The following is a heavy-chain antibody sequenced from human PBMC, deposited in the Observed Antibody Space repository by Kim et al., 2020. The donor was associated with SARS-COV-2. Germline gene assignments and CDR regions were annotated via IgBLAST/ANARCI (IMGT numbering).Heavy chain of an antibody. V-gene: IGHV4-34*01. J-gene: IGHJ5*02. D-gene: IGHD6-13*01. CDR3: ARGPGYSSSWYGARNWFDP. CDR1: GGSFSGYY. Sequence: SETLSLTCAVYGGSFSGYYWSWIRQPPGKGLEWIGEINHSGSTNYNPSLKSRVNISIDTSKNQFSLKLSSVTAADTAVYYCARGPGYSSSWYGARNWFDPWGQGTLVAGSS. CDR2: INHSGST.